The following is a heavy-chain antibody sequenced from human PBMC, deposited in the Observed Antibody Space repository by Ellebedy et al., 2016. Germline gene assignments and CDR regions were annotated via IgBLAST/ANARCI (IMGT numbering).Heavy chain of an antibody. CDR3: ARDLLFCSSTSCSAPYYYYGMDV. Sequence: GGSLRLSCAASGFTFSSYSMNWVRQAPGKGLEWVSYISSSSSYIYYADPVKGRFTISRENAKNSLYLQMNRRRAQDTAVYYCARDLLFCSSTSCSAPYYYYGMDVWGQGTTVTVSS. CDR1: GFTFSSYS. V-gene: IGHV3-21*05. J-gene: IGHJ6*02. D-gene: IGHD2-2*01. CDR2: ISSSSSYI.